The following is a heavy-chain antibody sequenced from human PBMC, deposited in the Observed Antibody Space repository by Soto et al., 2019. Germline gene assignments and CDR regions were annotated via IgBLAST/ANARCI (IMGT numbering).Heavy chain of an antibody. D-gene: IGHD3-22*01. CDR1: GYSFTTYW. CDR3: ASISNDNHLYYYGMDV. J-gene: IGHJ6*02. V-gene: IGHV5-51*01. Sequence: GESLKISCKGSGYSFTTYWIGWVRQMPGKGLEWMGIIYPGDSDNRYSPSFQGQVTISADKSISTAYLQWSSLKASDTAMYYCASISNDNHLYYYGMDVWGQGTTVTVSS. CDR2: IYPGDSDN.